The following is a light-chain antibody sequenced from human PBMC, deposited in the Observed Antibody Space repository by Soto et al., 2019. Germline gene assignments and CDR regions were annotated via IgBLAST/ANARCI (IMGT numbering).Light chain of an antibody. J-gene: IGKJ1*01. Sequence: IVLTHSPGTLSLSPGERATLSCRASQSVSSSYLAWYQQKPGQAPRLLIYGASSRATGIPDRFSGSGSGTDFTLTISRLEPEDFAVYYCQQYGSSLWTFGQVTKVDIK. CDR1: QSVSSSY. CDR3: QQYGSSLWT. V-gene: IGKV3-20*01. CDR2: GAS.